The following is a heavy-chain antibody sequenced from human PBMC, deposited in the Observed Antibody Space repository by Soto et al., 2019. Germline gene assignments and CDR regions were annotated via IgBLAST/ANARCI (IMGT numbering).Heavy chain of an antibody. Sequence: ASLKVSCKASGYTFTSYAMHWVRQAPGQRLEWMGWINAGNGNTKYSQKFQGRVTITRDTSASTAYMELSSLRSEDTAVYYCARDPFVRDIVVVVAASSARFDYWGQGTLVTVSS. CDR3: ARDPFVRDIVVVVAASSARFDY. V-gene: IGHV1-3*01. J-gene: IGHJ4*02. CDR1: GYTFTSYA. CDR2: INAGNGNT. D-gene: IGHD2-15*01.